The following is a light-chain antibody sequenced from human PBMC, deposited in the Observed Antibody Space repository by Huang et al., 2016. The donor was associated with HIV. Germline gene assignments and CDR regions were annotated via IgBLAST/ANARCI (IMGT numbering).Light chain of an antibody. CDR2: KVS. J-gene: IGKJ2*01. Sequence: DVVMTQSPLSLPVTLGQPASISCRSSQSLVHSDGNTYLNWFQQRPGQSPRRLIYKVSTRDTGVPDRFSGSGSVTDFTLKSSRVEAEDVAVYYCGQGTHWLYTFGLGTKLEIK. V-gene: IGKV2-30*02. CDR3: GQGTHWLYT. CDR1: QSLVHSDGNTY.